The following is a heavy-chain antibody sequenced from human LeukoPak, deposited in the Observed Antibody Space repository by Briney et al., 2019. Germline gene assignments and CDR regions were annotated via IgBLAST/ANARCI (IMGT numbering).Heavy chain of an antibody. D-gene: IGHD2-21*01. CDR3: ARHIVVVRGDAFDI. V-gene: IGHV1-18*01. Sequence: ASVKVSCKASGYTFTSYGISWVRQAPGQGLEWMGWISAYNGNTNYAQKLQGRVTMTTDTSTSTAYMELRALRTADTAGYYCARHIVVVRGDAFDIWGQGTMVTVSS. J-gene: IGHJ3*02. CDR2: ISAYNGNT. CDR1: GYTFTSYG.